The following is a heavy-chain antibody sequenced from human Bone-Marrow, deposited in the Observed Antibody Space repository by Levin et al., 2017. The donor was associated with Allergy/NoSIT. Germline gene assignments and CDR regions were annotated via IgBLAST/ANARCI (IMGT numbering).Heavy chain of an antibody. Sequence: SETLSLTCAVSGDSISSGSSSWSXXXXXPGKGLEWIGYIYHNGNTYYNPSLKSRVTISEDRSKNQFFLKLNSVTAADTAVYYCARYTIFGLGPLLWGQGTLVTVSS. CDR3: ARYTIFGLGPLL. CDR2: IYHNGNT. CDR1: GDSISSGSSS. D-gene: IGHD3-3*01. V-gene: IGHV4-30-2*01. J-gene: IGHJ4*02.